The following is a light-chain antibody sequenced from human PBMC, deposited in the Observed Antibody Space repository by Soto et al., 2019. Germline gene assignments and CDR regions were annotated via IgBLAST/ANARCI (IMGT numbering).Light chain of an antibody. CDR2: GAS. V-gene: IGKV3D-15*01. CDR3: QQYNNWPIT. J-gene: IGKJ5*01. CDR1: QTVRNN. Sequence: EFVLTQSPGTLSLSPGERATLSCRASQTVRNNYLAWYQQKPGQAPRLLIYGASTRASDTPARFSGSGSVTEFALTISSLQSEDFAVYYCQQYNNWPITFGQGTRLEIK.